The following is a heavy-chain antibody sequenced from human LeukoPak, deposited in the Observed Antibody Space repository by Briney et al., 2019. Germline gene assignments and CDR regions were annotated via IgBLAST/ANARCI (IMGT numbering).Heavy chain of an antibody. V-gene: IGHV4-39*01. CDR3: ARLLFQYAFDI. CDR2: IYYSGST. CDR1: GGSISSSSYY. J-gene: IGHJ3*02. Sequence: TSETLSLTCTVSGGSISSSSYYWGWIRQPPGKGLEWIGSIYYSGSTYYNPSLKSRVTISVDTSKNQFSLKLSSVTAADTAVYYCARLLFQYAFDIWGQGTMVTVSS.